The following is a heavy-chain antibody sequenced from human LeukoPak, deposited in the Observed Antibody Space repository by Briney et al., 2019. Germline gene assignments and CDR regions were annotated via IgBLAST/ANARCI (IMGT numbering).Heavy chain of an antibody. D-gene: IGHD1-26*01. CDR2: ISTYNGNT. CDR3: ASEYTGSQYFDY. Sequence: GASVKVSCRSSGYTFTTYGITWVRQAPGQGLEWMGWISTYNGNTNYAQKLQGRVTMTRDTSTSTVYMELNTLRSEDTAVYHCASEYTGSQYFDYWGQGTLVTVSS. CDR1: GYTFTTYG. V-gene: IGHV1-18*01. J-gene: IGHJ4*02.